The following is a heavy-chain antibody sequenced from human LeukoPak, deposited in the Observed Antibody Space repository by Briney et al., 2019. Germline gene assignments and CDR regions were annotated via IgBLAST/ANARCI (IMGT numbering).Heavy chain of an antibody. D-gene: IGHD2-15*01. Sequence: GASVKVSCKASGYTFTSYAMHWVRQAPGQRLEWMGWINAGNGKTKYSQKFQGRVTITRDASASTAYMELSSLRSEDTAVYYCARAMYGQARSAFDIWGQGTMVTVSS. V-gene: IGHV1-3*01. J-gene: IGHJ3*02. CDR1: GYTFTSYA. CDR3: ARAMYGQARSAFDI. CDR2: INAGNGKT.